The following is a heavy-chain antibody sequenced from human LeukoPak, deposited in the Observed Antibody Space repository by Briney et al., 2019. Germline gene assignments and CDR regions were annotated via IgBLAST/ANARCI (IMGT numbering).Heavy chain of an antibody. V-gene: IGHV4-39*01. CDR1: GGSISSSSYY. CDR3: ARLNGGSYYYFDY. D-gene: IGHD1-26*01. CDR2: IYYSGST. J-gene: IGHJ4*02. Sequence: SETLSLTCTVSGGSISSSSYYWGWIRQPPGKGLEWIGSIYYSGSTYYNPSLKSRVTISVDTSENQFSLKLSSVTAADTAVYYCARLNGGSYYYFDYWGQGTLVTVSS.